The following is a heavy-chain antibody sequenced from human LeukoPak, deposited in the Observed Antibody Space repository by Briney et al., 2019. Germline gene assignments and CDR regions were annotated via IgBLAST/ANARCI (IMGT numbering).Heavy chain of an antibody. V-gene: IGHV3-9*01. D-gene: IGHD5-24*01. J-gene: IGHJ4*02. CDR3: AKARDGYNYRYFDY. Sequence: GGPLRLSCAASGFTFDDDATHWVRQAPGKGLEWVSGISWNSGSIGYADSVKGRFTISRDNAKNSLYLQMNSLRAEDTALYYCAKARDGYNYRYFDYWGQGTLVTVSS. CDR2: ISWNSGSI. CDR1: GFTFDDDA.